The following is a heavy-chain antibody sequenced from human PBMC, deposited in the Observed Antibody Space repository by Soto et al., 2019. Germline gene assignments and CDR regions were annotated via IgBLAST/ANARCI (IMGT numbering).Heavy chain of an antibody. J-gene: IGHJ6*03. Sequence: GGSLRLSCAASGFTFSSYWMHWVRQAPGKGLVWVSRINSDGSSTSYADSVKGRFTISRDNAKNTLYLQMNSLRAEDTAVYYCASSPGGDSLYYYYYYMDVWGKGTTVTVSS. V-gene: IGHV3-74*01. CDR3: ASSPGGDSLYYYYYYMDV. D-gene: IGHD2-21*02. CDR2: INSDGSST. CDR1: GFTFSSYW.